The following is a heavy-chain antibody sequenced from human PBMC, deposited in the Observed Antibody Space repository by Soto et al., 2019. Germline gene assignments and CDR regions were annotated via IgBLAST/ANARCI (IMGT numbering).Heavy chain of an antibody. J-gene: IGHJ4*02. CDR3: ARIYSSWYYFDY. CDR2: IISSSSYI. D-gene: IGHD6-13*01. V-gene: IGHV3-21*01. Sequence: EVQLVESGGGLVKPGGSLRLSCAASGFTFSSYSMNWVRQAPGKGLEWVSSIISSSSYIYYADSVKGRFTISRDNAKNSLYLQRNSLRAEDTAVYYYARIYSSWYYFDYWGQGTLVTVSS. CDR1: GFTFSSYS.